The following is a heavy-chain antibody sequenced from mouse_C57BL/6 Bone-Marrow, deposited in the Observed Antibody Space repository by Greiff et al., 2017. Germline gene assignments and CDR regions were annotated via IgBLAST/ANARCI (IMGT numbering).Heavy chain of an antibody. V-gene: IGHV1-72*01. CDR2: IDPNSGGT. Sequence: QVQLQQPGAELVKPGASVKLSCKASGYTFTSYWMHWVKQRPGRCLEWIGRIDPNSGGTKYNEKFKSKATLTVDKPSSTAYMQLSSLTSEDSAVYYCAREYDYDPFAYWGQGTLVTVSA. D-gene: IGHD2-4*01. CDR1: GYTFTSYW. CDR3: AREYDYDPFAY. J-gene: IGHJ3*01.